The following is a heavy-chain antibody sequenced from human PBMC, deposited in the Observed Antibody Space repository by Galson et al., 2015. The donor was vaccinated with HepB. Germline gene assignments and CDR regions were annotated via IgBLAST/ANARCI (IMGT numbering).Heavy chain of an antibody. CDR3: AKTPGATVSPSYDY. V-gene: IGHV3-23*01. CDR1: GFTFSSYA. CDR2: ISGSGGST. J-gene: IGHJ4*02. Sequence: SLRLSCAASGFTFSSYAMSWVRQAPGKGLEWVSAISGSGGSTYYANSVKGRFTISRDNSKNTLYLQMNSLRAEDTAVYYCAKTPGATVSPSYDYWGQGTLVTVSS. D-gene: IGHD4-17*01.